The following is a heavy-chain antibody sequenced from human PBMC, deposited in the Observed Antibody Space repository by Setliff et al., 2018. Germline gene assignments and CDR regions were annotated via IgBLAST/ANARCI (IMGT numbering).Heavy chain of an antibody. CDR3: LRLVRYCTKIACQATSGDEV. CDR1: GYTLSNSI. Sequence: ASVKVSCKASGYTLSNSILSWVRQAPGQGLEWVGWISAYNGKTYFAQKFQDRITLTTDTSTNTGYLELRGLRSDDTAVYYCLRLVRYCTKIACQATSGDEVWGLGT. CDR2: ISAYNGKT. V-gene: IGHV1-18*01. D-gene: IGHD2-8*01. J-gene: IGHJ4*02.